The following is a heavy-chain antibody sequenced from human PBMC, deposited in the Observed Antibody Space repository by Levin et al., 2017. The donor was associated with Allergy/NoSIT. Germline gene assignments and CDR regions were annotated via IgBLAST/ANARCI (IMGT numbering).Heavy chain of an antibody. J-gene: IGHJ6*02. CDR1: GFTFSSYW. Sequence: PGGSLRLSCAASGFTFSSYWMSWVRQAPGKGLEWVANIKQDGSEKYYVDSVKGRFTISRDNAKNSLYLQMNSLRAEDTAVYYCARRYSSSWSYYYYYGMDVWGQGTTVTVSS. CDR2: IKQDGSEK. CDR3: ARRYSSSWSYYYYYGMDV. D-gene: IGHD6-13*01. V-gene: IGHV3-7*01.